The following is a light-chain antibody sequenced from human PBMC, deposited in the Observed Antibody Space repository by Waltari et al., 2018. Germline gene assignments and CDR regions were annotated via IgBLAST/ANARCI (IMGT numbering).Light chain of an antibody. CDR3: NSRDNRGQGVI. J-gene: IGLJ2*01. CDR1: SLRSGD. Sequence: SSELTQDPAVSVALGQTIRIQCQRDSLRSGDASWYQQKPGQAPVLVMFCENNRPSGIPDRFSGSISGSTTSLTITGAQAEDEADYYCNSRDNRGQGVIFGGGTKVTVL. CDR2: CEN. V-gene: IGLV3-19*01.